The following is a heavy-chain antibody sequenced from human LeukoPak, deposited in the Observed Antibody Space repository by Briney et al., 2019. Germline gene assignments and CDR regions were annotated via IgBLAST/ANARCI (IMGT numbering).Heavy chain of an antibody. J-gene: IGHJ5*02. V-gene: IGHV4-59*01. CDR2: IYYSGST. CDR1: GGSISSYY. CDR3: ARDGSSGWYLGDNWFDP. D-gene: IGHD6-19*01. Sequence: SETLSLTCTVSGGSISSYYWSWIRQPPGKGLEWIGYIYYSGSTNYNPSLKSRVTISVDTSKNQFSLKLSSVTAADTAVYYCARDGSSGWYLGDNWFDPWGQGILVTVSS.